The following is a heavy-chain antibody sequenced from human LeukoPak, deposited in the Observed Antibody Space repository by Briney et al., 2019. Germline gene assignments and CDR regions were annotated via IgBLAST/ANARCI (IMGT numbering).Heavy chain of an antibody. Sequence: GGSLRLSCAASGFTFDDYGMSWVRQAPGKGLEWVSGINWNGGSTGYADSVKGRFTISRDNAKNSLYLQMNSLRAEDTALYYCARAGVAAAFNGYYYYMDVWGKGTTVTVSS. CDR1: GFTFDDYG. J-gene: IGHJ6*03. D-gene: IGHD6-13*01. CDR3: ARAGVAAAFNGYYYYMDV. V-gene: IGHV3-20*04. CDR2: INWNGGST.